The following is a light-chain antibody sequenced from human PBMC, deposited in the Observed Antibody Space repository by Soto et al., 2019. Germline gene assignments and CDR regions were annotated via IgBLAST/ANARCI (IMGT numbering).Light chain of an antibody. J-gene: IGLJ1*01. Sequence: QSALTQPHSVSGSPGQSVTISCTGTSVDVGAYDFVSWYQQHPGKAPKLLIYVVSGRPSGVPDRFSGSKSGNAASLTISGLQAEDEADYYCSSYTSSSTLYVFGTGTKVTVL. CDR1: SVDVGAYDF. V-gene: IGLV2-11*01. CDR2: VVS. CDR3: SSYTSSSTLYV.